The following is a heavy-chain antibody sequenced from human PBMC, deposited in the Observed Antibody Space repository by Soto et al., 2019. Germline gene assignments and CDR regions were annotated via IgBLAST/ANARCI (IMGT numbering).Heavy chain of an antibody. CDR3: ARDPEGYSGSYYAYYYGMDV. V-gene: IGHV3-33*01. J-gene: IGHJ6*02. Sequence: GGSLRLSCAASGFTFSRYGMHWVRQAPGRGLEWVAVIWYDGSNIYYADSVKGRFTISRDNSKDTLDLQMNSLRAEDTAVYYCARDPEGYSGSYYAYYYGMDVWGQGTTVTVSS. CDR1: GFTFSRYG. D-gene: IGHD1-26*01. CDR2: IWYDGSNI.